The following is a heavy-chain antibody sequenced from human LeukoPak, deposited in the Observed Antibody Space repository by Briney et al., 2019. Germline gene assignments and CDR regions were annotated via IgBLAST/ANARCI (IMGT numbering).Heavy chain of an antibody. CDR1: GFTFGDYA. CDR2: IRSKAYGGTT. Sequence: GGSLRLSCTTSGFTFGDYAMSWVRQAPGKGLEWLGFIRSKAYGGTTDYAASVKGRITISRDDSKSILYLQMNGLKTEDTAVYYCTRLVAGYYFEYWGQGTLVTVSS. V-gene: IGHV3-49*04. J-gene: IGHJ4*02. CDR3: TRLVAGYYFEY. D-gene: IGHD6-19*01.